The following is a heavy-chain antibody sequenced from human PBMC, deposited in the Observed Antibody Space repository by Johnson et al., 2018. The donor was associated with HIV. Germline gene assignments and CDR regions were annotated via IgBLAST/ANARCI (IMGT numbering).Heavy chain of an antibody. J-gene: IGHJ3*02. CDR3: AKDLGGYSSSWNNAFDI. CDR1: GFTFSSYA. V-gene: IGHV3-30*04. Sequence: QVQLVESGGGVVQPGRSLRLSCAASGFTFSSYAMHWVRQAPGKGLEWVAVISYDGSNTYYADSVKGRFTISRDNSKNTLYLQMNSLRAEDTAVYYCAKDLGGYSSSWNNAFDIWGQGTMVTVSS. CDR2: ISYDGSNT. D-gene: IGHD6-13*01.